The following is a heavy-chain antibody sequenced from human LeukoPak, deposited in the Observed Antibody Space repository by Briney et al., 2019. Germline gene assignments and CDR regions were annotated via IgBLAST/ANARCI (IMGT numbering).Heavy chain of an antibody. CDR1: GFTVSDNF. D-gene: IGHD3-22*01. J-gene: IGHJ4*02. CDR3: AIGGSRIVVVPTYYFDY. V-gene: IGHV3-53*01. Sequence: PGGSLGLSCAASGFTVSDNFLSWVRQAPGKGLEWVSVFYSGGSTSYADSVKGRFTVSRDNSKNTLYLQMNSLRAEDTAVYYCAIGGSRIVVVPTYYFDYWGQGTLVTVSS. CDR2: FYSGGST.